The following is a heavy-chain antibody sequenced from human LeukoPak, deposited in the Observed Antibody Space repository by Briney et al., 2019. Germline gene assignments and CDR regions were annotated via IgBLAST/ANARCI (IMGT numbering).Heavy chain of an antibody. V-gene: IGHV3-23*01. D-gene: IGHD6-13*01. Sequence: GGSLRLSCAASGFTFSSYAMSWVRQAPGKGLEWVSAISGSGGSTYYADSVKGRFTISRDSSKNTLYLQMNSLRAEDTAVYYCAKTGSSSWYRTRFDPWGQGTLVTVSS. J-gene: IGHJ5*02. CDR3: AKTGSSSWYRTRFDP. CDR1: GFTFSSYA. CDR2: ISGSGGST.